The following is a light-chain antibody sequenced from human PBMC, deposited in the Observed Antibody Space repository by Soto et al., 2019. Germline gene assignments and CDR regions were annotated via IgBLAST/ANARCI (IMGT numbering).Light chain of an antibody. CDR3: QQHGDSALT. V-gene: IGKV3-20*01. CDR2: DGF. CDR1: QSVSRNF. Sequence: EIVLTQSPGTLSLSPGERATLSCRASQSVSRNFVAWYQQKPGQAPRLLIYDGFSRAGAIPERFSGSGSGTDFTLTISRLEPEDFAVYYCQQHGDSALTFGGGTKVEI. J-gene: IGKJ4*01.